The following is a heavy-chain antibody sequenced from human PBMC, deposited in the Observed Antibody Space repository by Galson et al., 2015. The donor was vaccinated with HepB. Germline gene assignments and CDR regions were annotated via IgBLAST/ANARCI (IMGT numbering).Heavy chain of an antibody. CDR1: GFSFSSYG. CDR3: ARTAQGASGWFYFDD. D-gene: IGHD6-19*01. CDR2: ISGSSSYI. Sequence: SLRLSCAASGFSFSSYGLNWVRQAPGKGLEWVSSISGSSSYIYHADSVKGRFTISRDNAKNSLYLQMNSLRAEDTAVYYCARTAQGASGWFYFDDWGQGTVVTVSS. J-gene: IGHJ4*02. V-gene: IGHV3-21*01.